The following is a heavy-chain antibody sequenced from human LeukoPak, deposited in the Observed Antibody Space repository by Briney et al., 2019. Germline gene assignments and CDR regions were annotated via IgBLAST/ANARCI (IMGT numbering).Heavy chain of an antibody. V-gene: IGHV4-34*01. CDR3: AILSPSMVRGVRNGNY. Sequence: SVTVSLTCAVYVHFYRVFYWRWIRHPPGKARVCIGDIHHSGCNNYNTSLKSRINISVDTSKNQFSLKLSSVTAADTAVYDCAILSPSMVRGVRNGNYWGQGTLVTVSS. J-gene: IGHJ4*02. CDR2: IHHSGCN. CDR1: VHFYRVFY. D-gene: IGHD3-10*01.